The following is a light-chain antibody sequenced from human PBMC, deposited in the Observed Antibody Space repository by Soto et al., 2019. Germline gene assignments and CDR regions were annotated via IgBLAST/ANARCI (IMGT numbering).Light chain of an antibody. Sequence: DIQMTQSPSTLSASVGDRVTITCRASQSISSWLAWYQQQPGKAPKLLIYKASSLESGVPSRFSGSGSGTEFTLTISSLQPDDFATYYCQQYNSYRFTFGPGTKVDIK. CDR1: QSISSW. V-gene: IGKV1-5*03. CDR3: QQYNSYRFT. CDR2: KAS. J-gene: IGKJ3*01.